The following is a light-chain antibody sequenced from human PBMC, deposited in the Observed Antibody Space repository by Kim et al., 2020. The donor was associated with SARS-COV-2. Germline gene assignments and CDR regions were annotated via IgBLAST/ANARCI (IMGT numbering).Light chain of an antibody. CDR2: EDN. CDR1: SGSIASNY. V-gene: IGLV6-57*03. CDR3: QSYDSSNPVV. J-gene: IGLJ2*01. Sequence: KTVTISCTRSSGSIASNYLQWYRLRPGSAPTTVIYEDNQRPSGVPDRFSGSIDSSSNSASLTISGLKTEDEADYYCQSYDSSNPVVFGGGTQLTVL.